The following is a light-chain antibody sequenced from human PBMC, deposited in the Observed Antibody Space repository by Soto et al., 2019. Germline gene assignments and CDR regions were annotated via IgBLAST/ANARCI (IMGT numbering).Light chain of an antibody. Sequence: DIQMTQSPSSLSASVGDRVTITCRASQSISSYLNWYQQKPGKAPKLLIFAASSLQSGVPSRFSGSGSGTDFAFTISNLQPEDFATYFCQQSFSTPLTFGG. J-gene: IGKJ4*01. V-gene: IGKV1-39*01. CDR2: AAS. CDR1: QSISSY. CDR3: QQSFSTPLT.